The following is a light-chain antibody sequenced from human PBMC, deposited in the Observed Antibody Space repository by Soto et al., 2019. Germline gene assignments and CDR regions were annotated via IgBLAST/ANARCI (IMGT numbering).Light chain of an antibody. V-gene: IGKV1-39*01. CDR1: RNVSIF. CDR2: ATS. Sequence: GEKLTLTCRASRNVSIFLKWYQHKPGKGPTLLIHATSNLQIGVPSCFSDSGSGKEFTVTISSLPAEDFVTYYWQQGHQLGSFGQGTKVDIK. CDR3: QQGHQLGS. J-gene: IGKJ1*01.